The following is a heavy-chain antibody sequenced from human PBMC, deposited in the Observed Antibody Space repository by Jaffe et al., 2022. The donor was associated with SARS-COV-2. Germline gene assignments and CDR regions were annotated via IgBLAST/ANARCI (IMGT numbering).Heavy chain of an antibody. CDR2: IFYSGST. Sequence: QVQLQESGPGLVKPSETLSLTCTVSGDSINNYFWSWIRQPPGEHLEWIGYIFYSGSTSYNPSLKSRVTISIGTSKSQFSLKLDSVTTADTAVYYCARHSPATRLRFDIWGQGTMVTVSS. D-gene: IGHD2-15*01. J-gene: IGHJ3*02. CDR3: ARHSPATRLRFDI. V-gene: IGHV4-59*01. CDR1: GDSINNYF.